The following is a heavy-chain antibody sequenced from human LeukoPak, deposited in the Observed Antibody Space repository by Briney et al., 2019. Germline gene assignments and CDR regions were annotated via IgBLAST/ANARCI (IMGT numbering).Heavy chain of an antibody. V-gene: IGHV4-59*01. CDR3: ARGGTSALEWFGP. CDR1: VDSISSYY. Sequence: SETLSLTCTVSVDSISSYYWSWIRQPPGKGLEWIGYIYNSGSTKYNPSLKSRVTISIDTSRNQFSLKVNSVTAADTAVYYCARGGTSALEWFGPWGQGTLVTVSS. J-gene: IGHJ5*02. CDR2: IYNSGST. D-gene: IGHD3-3*01.